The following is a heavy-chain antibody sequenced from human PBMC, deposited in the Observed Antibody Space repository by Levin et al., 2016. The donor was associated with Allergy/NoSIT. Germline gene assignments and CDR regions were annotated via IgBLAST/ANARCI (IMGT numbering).Heavy chain of an antibody. Sequence: SETLSLTCTVSGGSFTSYYWSWIRQPPGKGLEWIGYIYYSGSTDSNPSLKSRLTISVDSSKNQFSLRLNSVTAADTAVYYCAAGHSHYYYYYSMDVWGQGTTVTVSS. D-gene: IGHD4-23*01. V-gene: IGHV4-59*01. CDR3: AAGHSHYYYYYSMDV. J-gene: IGHJ6*02. CDR2: IYYSGST. CDR1: GGSFTSYY.